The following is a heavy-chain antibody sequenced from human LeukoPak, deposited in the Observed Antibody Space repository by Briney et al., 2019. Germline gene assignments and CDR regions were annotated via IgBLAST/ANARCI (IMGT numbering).Heavy chain of an antibody. CDR3: ARDGYYYGSGDEYNWFDP. V-gene: IGHV1-18*01. D-gene: IGHD3-10*01. J-gene: IGHJ5*02. CDR1: GYTFTSYG. CDR2: ISAYNGNT. Sequence: ASVKVSCKASGYTFTSYGISWVRQAPGQGLEWMGWISAYNGNTNYAQKLQGRVTMITDTSTSTAYMELRSLRSDDTAVYYCARDGYYYGSGDEYNWFDPWGQGTLVTVSS.